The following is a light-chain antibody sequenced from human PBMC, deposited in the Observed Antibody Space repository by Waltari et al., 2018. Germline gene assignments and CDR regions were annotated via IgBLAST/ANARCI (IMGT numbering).Light chain of an antibody. CDR3: VQGTRFPRT. Sequence: DVVMTQSPLSLSVTPGQPASIPCRSSQSLVHSDGNIYLNWLQQKPGQPPRRLIHQVTNRDSGARDRISGSGTGTDFTLTISRVEAEDSGVYYCVQGTRFPRTFGQGTKVEIK. J-gene: IGKJ1*01. CDR2: QVT. CDR1: QSLVHSDGNIY. V-gene: IGKV2-30*02.